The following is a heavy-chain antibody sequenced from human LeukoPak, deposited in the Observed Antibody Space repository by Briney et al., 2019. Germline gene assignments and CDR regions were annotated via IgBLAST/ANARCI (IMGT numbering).Heavy chain of an antibody. CDR2: IYYSGST. Sequence: SETLSLTCTVSGGSISSSSYYWGWIRQPPGRGLEWIGNIYYSGSTYYNPSLKSRVTISVDTSKNHFSPKLSSVTAADMAVYYCARRRRAAATWWFDPWGQGTLVTVSS. D-gene: IGHD2-15*01. V-gene: IGHV4-39*01. CDR1: GGSISSSSYY. CDR3: ARRRRAAATWWFDP. J-gene: IGHJ5*02.